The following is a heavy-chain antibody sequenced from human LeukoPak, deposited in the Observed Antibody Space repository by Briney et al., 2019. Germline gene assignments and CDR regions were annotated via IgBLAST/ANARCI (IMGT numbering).Heavy chain of an antibody. D-gene: IGHD4-23*01. J-gene: IGHJ4*02. CDR3: ARKQGVVEVTPAFDY. CDR1: GGSISSSSYY. Sequence: SETLSLTCTVSGGSISSSSYYWGWIRQPPGKGLEWIGSIYYSGTTYYNPSLKSRVSISVDTSKNQFSLKLSSVTAADTAMYYCARKQGVVEVTPAFDYWGQGTLVTVSS. V-gene: IGHV4-39*01. CDR2: IYYSGTT.